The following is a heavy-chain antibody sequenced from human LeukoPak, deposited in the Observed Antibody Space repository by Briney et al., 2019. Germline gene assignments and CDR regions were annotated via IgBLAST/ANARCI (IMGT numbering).Heavy chain of an antibody. CDR3: ARDLSRVTMVRGVNGY. V-gene: IGHV3-15*01. CDR1: GSAFSNAW. D-gene: IGHD3-10*01. J-gene: IGHJ4*02. Sequence: PGGSLRLSCAASGSAFSNAWMSWLRQAPGKGREWVGLIKSKTDGGTTDYAAPVKGRFTISRDDSKSTLYLQMSSLRAEDTAVYYCARDLSRVTMVRGVNGYWGQGTLVTVSS. CDR2: IKSKTDGGTT.